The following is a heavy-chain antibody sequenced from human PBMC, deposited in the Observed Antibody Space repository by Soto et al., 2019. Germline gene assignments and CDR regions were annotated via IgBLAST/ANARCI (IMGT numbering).Heavy chain of an antibody. D-gene: IGHD2-21*01. Sequence: ASVKVSCKASGYILSSYYMHWVRQAPGQGLEWMGIINPSGGSTTYAQKFQGRVTMTRDTSTSTVYMELSSLRSDDTAMYYCARSYCGGECPNNWFDTWGQGTLVTVSS. CDR3: ARSYCGGECPNNWFDT. CDR1: GYILSSYY. V-gene: IGHV1-46*01. J-gene: IGHJ5*02. CDR2: INPSGGST.